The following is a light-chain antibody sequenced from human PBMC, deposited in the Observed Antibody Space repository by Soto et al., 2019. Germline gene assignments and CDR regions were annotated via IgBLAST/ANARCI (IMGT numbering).Light chain of an antibody. J-gene: IGKJ3*01. CDR2: AAS. Sequence: DIQMTQSPSSLSASVGDRVTITCRASQGISNYLAWYQQKPGKVPKLLIYAASTLQSGVPSRFSGSGSGTDFTLTISSLQPEDVATYYCQKYNRAPPETFGPGTKVDIK. CDR1: QGISNY. CDR3: QKYNRAPPET. V-gene: IGKV1-27*01.